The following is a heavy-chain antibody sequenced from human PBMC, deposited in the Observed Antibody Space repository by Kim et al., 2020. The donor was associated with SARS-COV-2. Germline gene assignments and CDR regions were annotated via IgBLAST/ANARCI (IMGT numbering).Heavy chain of an antibody. CDR2: IYYSGST. D-gene: IGHD3-10*01. J-gene: IGHJ3*02. Sequence: SETLSLTCTVSGGSISRYYWSWIRQPPGKGLEWIGYIYYSGSTNYNPSLKSRVTISVDTSKNQFSLKLSSVTAADTAVYYCARNYYYGSGVSDAFDIWGQGTMVTVSS. V-gene: IGHV4-59*08. CDR3: ARNYYYGSGVSDAFDI. CDR1: GGSISRYY.